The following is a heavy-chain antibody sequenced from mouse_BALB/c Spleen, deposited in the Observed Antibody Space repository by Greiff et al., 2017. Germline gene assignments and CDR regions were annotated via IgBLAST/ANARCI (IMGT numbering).Heavy chain of an antibody. V-gene: IGHV1-63*02. CDR1: GYTFTNYW. Sequence: QVQLKQSGAELVRPGTSVKISCKASGYTFTNYWLGWVKQRPGHGLEWIGDIYPGGGYTNYNEKFKGKATLTADTSSSTAYMQLSSLTSEDSAVYFCANYYGSSYGYYAMDYWGQGTSVTVSS. J-gene: IGHJ4*01. D-gene: IGHD1-1*01. CDR3: ANYYGSSYGYYAMDY. CDR2: IYPGGGYT.